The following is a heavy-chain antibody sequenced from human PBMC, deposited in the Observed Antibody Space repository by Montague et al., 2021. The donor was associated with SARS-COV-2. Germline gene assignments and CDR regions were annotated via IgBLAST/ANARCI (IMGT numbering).Heavy chain of an antibody. CDR3: ASWISGVAGTDY. CDR1: GFIFSNYW. V-gene: IGHV3-74*01. CDR2: INIDGSGT. Sequence: SLRLSCAASGFIFSNYWMHWVRQAPGKGLVWVSRINIDGSGTTYEDSVKGRFTISRDNAKNTLYLQMNSLRPEDTAVYYCASWISGVAGTDYWGQGTLVTVSS. D-gene: IGHD6-19*01. J-gene: IGHJ4*02.